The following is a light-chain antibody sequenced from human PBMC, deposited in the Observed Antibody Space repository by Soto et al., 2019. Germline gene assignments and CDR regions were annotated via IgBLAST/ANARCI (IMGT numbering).Light chain of an antibody. J-gene: IGLJ2*01. CDR1: SSDVGAYNY. Sequence: QSALAQPPSASGSPGQSVTISCTGTSSDVGAYNYVSWYQQHPGKAPKLVIYEVTERPSGVPERSSGSKSGSTASLTVSGLQAEDEALYYCASYAGNNNFVLFGGGTKLTVL. V-gene: IGLV2-8*01. CDR3: ASYAGNNNFVL. CDR2: EVT.